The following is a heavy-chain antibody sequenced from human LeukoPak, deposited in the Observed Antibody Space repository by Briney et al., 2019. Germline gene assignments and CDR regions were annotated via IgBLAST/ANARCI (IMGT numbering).Heavy chain of an antibody. CDR1: GYTFTSYA. J-gene: IGHJ4*02. CDR2: INAGNGNT. D-gene: IGHD2-15*01. CDR3: ARKLGYCSGGSCYLCDY. Sequence: GASVKVSCKASGYTFTSYAMHWVRQAPGQRLEWMGWINAGNGNTKYSQKFQGRVTITRDTSASTAYMELSSLRSEDTAVYYCARKLGYCSGGSCYLCDYWGQGTLVTVSS. V-gene: IGHV1-3*01.